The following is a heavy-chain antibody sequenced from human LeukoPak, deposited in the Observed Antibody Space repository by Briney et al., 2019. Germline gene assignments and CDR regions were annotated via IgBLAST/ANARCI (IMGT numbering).Heavy chain of an antibody. Sequence: SETLSLTCTVSGGSISSGSYYWSWIRQPAGKGLEWIGRIYTSGSTNYNPSLKSRVTISVDTSKNQFSLKLSSVTAADTAVYYCARDLGYSRFDYWGQGTLVTVSS. CDR2: IYTSGST. CDR1: GGSISSGSYY. J-gene: IGHJ4*02. CDR3: ARDLGYSRFDY. D-gene: IGHD4-11*01. V-gene: IGHV4-61*02.